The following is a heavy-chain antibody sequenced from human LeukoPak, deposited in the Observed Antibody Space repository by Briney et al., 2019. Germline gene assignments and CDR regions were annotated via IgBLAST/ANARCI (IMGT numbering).Heavy chain of an antibody. V-gene: IGHV3-30*04. D-gene: IGHD6-13*01. Sequence: GRSLRLSCAASGFTFSSYAMHWVRQAPGKGLEWVSVISYDGSNKYYADSVKGRFTISRDNSKNTLYLQMNSLRAEDTAAYYCARDPQDSSSWYFDYWGQGTLVTVSS. CDR2: ISYDGSNK. CDR1: GFTFSSYA. CDR3: ARDPQDSSSWYFDY. J-gene: IGHJ4*02.